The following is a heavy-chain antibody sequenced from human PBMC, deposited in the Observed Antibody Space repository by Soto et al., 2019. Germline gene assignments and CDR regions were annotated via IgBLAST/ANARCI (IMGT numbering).Heavy chain of an antibody. D-gene: IGHD2-21*02. V-gene: IGHV4-61*08. CDR1: GASIRNTGFY. J-gene: IGHJ3*01. CDR3: ARTTASRSLDV. CDR2: IYSSGST. Sequence: QVQLQESGPGLVKPSETLSLTATVSGASIRNTGFYWSWIRQPPGKGLEWIGYIYSSGSTTYNSSLKSRVTISLDTSKHQVSLNLTSVTAADTAMYYCARTTASRSLDVWGHGTMVSVSS.